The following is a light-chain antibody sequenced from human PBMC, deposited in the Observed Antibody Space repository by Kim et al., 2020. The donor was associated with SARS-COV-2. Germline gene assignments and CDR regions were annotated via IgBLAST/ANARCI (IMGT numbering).Light chain of an antibody. J-gene: IGLJ3*02. V-gene: IGLV1-44*01. CDR2: SNN. CDR1: SSNIGSNT. CDR3: AAWDDSINGPV. Sequence: GQRVTISCSGSSSNIGSNTVNWYQQLPGTAPKLLIYSNNQRPSGVRDRFSGSKSGTSASLALSGLQSEDEADYYCAAWDDSINGPVFGGGTQLTVL.